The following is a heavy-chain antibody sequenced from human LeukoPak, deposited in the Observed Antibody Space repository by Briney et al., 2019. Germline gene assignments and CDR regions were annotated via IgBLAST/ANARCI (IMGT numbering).Heavy chain of an antibody. Sequence: SETLSLTCTVSGGSISSYYWSWVRQPAGEGLEWIGRIYTSGSTNYNPSLKSRVTMSVDTSKNQFSLKLSSVTAADTAVYYCARGNARWLPDYWGQGTLVTVSS. D-gene: IGHD5-24*01. CDR2: IYTSGST. CDR3: ARGNARWLPDY. V-gene: IGHV4-4*07. CDR1: GGSISSYY. J-gene: IGHJ4*02.